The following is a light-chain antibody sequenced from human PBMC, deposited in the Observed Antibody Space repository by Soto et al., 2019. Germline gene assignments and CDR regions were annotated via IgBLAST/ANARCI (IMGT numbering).Light chain of an antibody. CDR1: QSISNW. CDR3: QQYNSYST. CDR2: QAS. V-gene: IGKV1-5*03. J-gene: IGKJ2*01. Sequence: DIPMTQSPSTLSASLGDRVSITCRASQSISNWLAWYQQKPGKVPKLLIYQASTLESGVPSRFSGSGSGTEFTLTISSLQPDDFATYYCQQYNSYSTFGQGTKLEIK.